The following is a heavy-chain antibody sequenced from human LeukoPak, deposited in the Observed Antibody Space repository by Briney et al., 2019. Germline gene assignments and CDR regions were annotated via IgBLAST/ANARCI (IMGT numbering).Heavy chain of an antibody. D-gene: IGHD1-1*01. J-gene: IGHJ6*04. CDR2: IKQDGSEK. CDR3: ARDLGWNDDYYYYGMDV. CDR1: GFTFSSYW. V-gene: IGHV3-7*03. Sequence: GGSLRLSCAASGFTFSSYWMSWVRQAPGKGLEWVANIKQDGSEKYYVDSVKGRFTISRDNAKNSLYLQMNSPRAEDTAVYYCARDLGWNDDYYYYGMDVWGKGTTVTVSS.